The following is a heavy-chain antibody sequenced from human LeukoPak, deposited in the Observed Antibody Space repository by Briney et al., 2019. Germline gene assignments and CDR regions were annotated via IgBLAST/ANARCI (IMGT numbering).Heavy chain of an antibody. J-gene: IGHJ4*02. Sequence: GGSLRLSCAASGFTFDDYAMHWVRQAPGKGLEWVSGISWNSGSIGYADSVKGRFTISRDNAKNSLYLQMNSLRAEDTALYYCAKDIREVAAAGLDYWGQGTLVTVSS. CDR2: ISWNSGSI. CDR1: GFTFDDYA. V-gene: IGHV3-9*01. CDR3: AKDIREVAAAGLDY. D-gene: IGHD6-13*01.